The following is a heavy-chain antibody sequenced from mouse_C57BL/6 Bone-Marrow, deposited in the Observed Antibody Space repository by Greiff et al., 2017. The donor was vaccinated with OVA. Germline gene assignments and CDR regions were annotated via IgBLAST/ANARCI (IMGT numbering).Heavy chain of an antibody. CDR3: ARRLYHGGFAY. Sequence: EVMLVESGGGLVQPGGSLKLSCAASGFTFSDYYMYWFRQTPEKRLEWVAYISNGGGSTYYPDTVKGRFTISRDNAKNTLYLQMSRLKSEDTAMYYCARRLYHGGFAYWGQGTLVTVSA. J-gene: IGHJ3*01. D-gene: IGHD2-1*01. CDR1: GFTFSDYY. CDR2: ISNGGGST. V-gene: IGHV5-12*01.